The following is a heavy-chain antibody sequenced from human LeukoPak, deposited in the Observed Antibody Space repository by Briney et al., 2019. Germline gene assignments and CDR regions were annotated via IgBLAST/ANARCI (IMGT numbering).Heavy chain of an antibody. CDR2: IKPDGSDK. J-gene: IGHJ4*02. CDR3: AGGYA. D-gene: IGHD1-1*01. Sequence: GGSLRLSCAASGFTFRSYWMALVRQAPGKGLEWVGNIKPDGSDKYYVNSVKGRFTISRDNAKNSVYLQLNSLRAEDTAVYYCAGGYAWGQGTLVTVSS. V-gene: IGHV3-7*01. CDR1: GFTFRSYW.